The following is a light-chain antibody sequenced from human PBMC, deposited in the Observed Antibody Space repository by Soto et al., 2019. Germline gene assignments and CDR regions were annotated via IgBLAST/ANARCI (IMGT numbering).Light chain of an antibody. CDR2: AAS. CDR1: QSISSY. V-gene: IGKV1-39*01. CDR3: QQSYSTPWT. J-gene: IGKJ1*01. Sequence: DIQMTQSPSSLSASVGDRVTITCRASQSISSYLNWYQQKPGKAPKLLIYAASSLQSGVPSRSSGSGSGTDFTLPISGLQPEDFATYYCQQSYSTPWTFGQGTKVEIK.